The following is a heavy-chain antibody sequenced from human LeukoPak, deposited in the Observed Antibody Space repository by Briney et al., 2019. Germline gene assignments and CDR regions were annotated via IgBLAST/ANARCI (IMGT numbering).Heavy chain of an antibody. D-gene: IGHD6-13*01. CDR3: ARGSGSSWRADFDY. CDR2: IYYSGST. J-gene: IGHJ4*02. CDR1: GGSISSYY. Sequence: SETLSLTCTVSGGSISSYYWSWIRQPPGKGLEWIGYIYYSGSTNYNPSLKSRVTISVDTSKNQFSLKLSSVTAADTAVYYCARGSGSSWRADFDYWGQGTLVTVSS. V-gene: IGHV4-59*01.